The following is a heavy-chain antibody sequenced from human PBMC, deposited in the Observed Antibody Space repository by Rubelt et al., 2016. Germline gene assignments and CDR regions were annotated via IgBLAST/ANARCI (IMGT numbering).Heavy chain of an antibody. Sequence: VQLVESGGGLVEPGGSLRLSCAASGFTFSNVWMTWVRQAPGKGLEWVGRIKRKSERETTDYAAPVKDRFTISRDDSKNTSFLQMNSLKTEDTGVYYCTTYSRRRPFDIWGQGTMVTVSS. J-gene: IGHJ3*02. D-gene: IGHD2-21*01. CDR2: IKRKSERETT. CDR1: GFTFSNVW. CDR3: TTYSRRRPFDI. V-gene: IGHV3-15*01.